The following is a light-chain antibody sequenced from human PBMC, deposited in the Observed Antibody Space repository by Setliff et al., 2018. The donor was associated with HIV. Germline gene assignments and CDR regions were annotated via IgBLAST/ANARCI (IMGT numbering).Light chain of an antibody. J-gene: IGLJ1*01. Sequence: QSALTQPASVSGSPGQSITISCIGTSSDIGGFNYVSWYQLHPGKAPKLMIFDVSLRPSGVSNRFSGSKSGNTASLTISGLRAEDEADYFCNSYRSGSPYVFGTGTKVTVL. CDR3: NSYRSGSPYV. CDR2: DVS. V-gene: IGLV2-14*01. CDR1: SSDIGGFNY.